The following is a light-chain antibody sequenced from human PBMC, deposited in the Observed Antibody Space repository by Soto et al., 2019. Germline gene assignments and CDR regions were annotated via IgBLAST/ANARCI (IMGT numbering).Light chain of an antibody. CDR3: QQYNNWPRT. J-gene: IGKJ1*01. Sequence: EIVMTQSPATLSVSPGERATLSCRASQSVSNNYLAWYQQKPGQTPRLLIYDTSTRATGIPARFSGSGSGTEFTLTISSLQSEDFAVYYCQQYNNWPRTFGQGTKVDIK. V-gene: IGKV3-15*01. CDR2: DTS. CDR1: QSVSNN.